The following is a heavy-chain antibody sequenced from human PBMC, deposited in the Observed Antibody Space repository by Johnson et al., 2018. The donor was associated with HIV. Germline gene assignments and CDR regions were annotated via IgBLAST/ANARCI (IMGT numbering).Heavy chain of an antibody. D-gene: IGHD3-10*01. Sequence: VQLVESGGGVVQRGGSLRLSCVASGFTFSSYGMHWVRQAPGKGLEWVAVISYDGSNKYYADSVKGRFTISRDNSKNTLYLQMNSLRAEDTAVYYCAREAWGFGERVDAFDIWGQGTMVTVSS. CDR3: AREAWGFGERVDAFDI. CDR2: ISYDGSNK. CDR1: GFTFSSYG. V-gene: IGHV3-30*19. J-gene: IGHJ3*02.